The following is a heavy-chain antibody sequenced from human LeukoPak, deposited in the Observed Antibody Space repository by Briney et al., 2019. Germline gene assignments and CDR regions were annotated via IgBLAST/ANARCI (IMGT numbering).Heavy chain of an antibody. J-gene: IGHJ6*02. CDR3: ARDGKSTVTTGYYYGMDV. V-gene: IGHV3-21*01. CDR2: ISSSSSYI. Sequence: GGSLRLSCAASGFTFSSYSMHWVRQAPGKGLEWVSSISSSSSYIYYADSVKGRFTISRDNAKNSLYLRMNSLRAEDTAVYYCARDGKSTVTTGYYYGMDVWGQGTTVTVSS. D-gene: IGHD4-17*01. CDR1: GFTFSSYS.